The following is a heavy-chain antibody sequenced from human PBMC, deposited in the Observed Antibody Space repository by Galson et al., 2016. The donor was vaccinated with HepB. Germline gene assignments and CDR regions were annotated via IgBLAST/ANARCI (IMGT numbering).Heavy chain of an antibody. CDR1: GGSISSSNYY. Sequence: SETLSLTCTVSGGSISSSNYYWGWIRQPPGKGLEWIGYIYYSGSTNYNPSLKSRVTISVDTSKNQFSLKLSSVTAADTAVYYCARETRWSCYYYYGMDVWGQGTTVSVSS. J-gene: IGHJ6*02. D-gene: IGHD4-23*01. CDR3: ARETRWSCYYYYGMDV. V-gene: IGHV4-61*01. CDR2: IYYSGST.